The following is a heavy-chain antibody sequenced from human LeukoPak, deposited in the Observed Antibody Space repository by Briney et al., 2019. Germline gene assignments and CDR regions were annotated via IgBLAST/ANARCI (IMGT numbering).Heavy chain of an antibody. V-gene: IGHV3-23*01. CDR2: ISGSGGST. D-gene: IGHD1-26*01. CDR3: AKDPTLRIVGATPFDY. Sequence: GGSLRLSCAASGFTFSSYAVSWVRQAPGKGLEWVSAISGSGGSTYYADSVKGRFTISRDNSKNTLYLQMNSLRAEDTAVYYCAKDPTLRIVGATPFDYWGQGTLVTVSS. J-gene: IGHJ4*02. CDR1: GFTFSSYA.